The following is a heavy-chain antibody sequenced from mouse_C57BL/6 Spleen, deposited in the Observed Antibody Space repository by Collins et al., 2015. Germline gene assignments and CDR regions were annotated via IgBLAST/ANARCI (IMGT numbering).Heavy chain of an antibody. CDR1: GYSFTNYW. D-gene: IGHD3-1*01. J-gene: IGHJ3*01. CDR3: ARSREGFAY. CDR2: INPSNGGT. V-gene: IGHV1-53*01. Sequence: VQLQQPGTEPVKPGASVKLSCKASGYSFTNYWMHWVKQRPGQGLEWIGNINPSNGGTNYNEKFKTKATLTVDKTSTTAYMQLSSLTSEDSAVYYCARSREGFAYWGQGTLVTVSA.